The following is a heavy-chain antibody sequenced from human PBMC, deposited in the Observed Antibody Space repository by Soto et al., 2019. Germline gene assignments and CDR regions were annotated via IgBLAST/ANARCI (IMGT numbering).Heavy chain of an antibody. D-gene: IGHD3-10*01. Sequence: VQLLESGGGLVQRGGSLRLSCAASGFTFSSYAVTWVRQAPGKGLEWVSGISGYGESIYYANSVKGRFTISRDNSKSTVFLQMNSLRAEDTAVYYCAKQYYYNGGAFDIWGQGTMVTVSS. V-gene: IGHV3-23*01. CDR2: ISGYGESI. J-gene: IGHJ3*02. CDR3: AKQYYYNGGAFDI. CDR1: GFTFSSYA.